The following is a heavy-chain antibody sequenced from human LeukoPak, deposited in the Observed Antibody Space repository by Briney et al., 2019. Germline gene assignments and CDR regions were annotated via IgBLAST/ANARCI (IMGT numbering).Heavy chain of an antibody. CDR2: IRYDGSNK. Sequence: GGSLRLSCAASGFTFSSYGMHWVRQAPGKGLEWVAFIRYDGSNKYYADSVKGRFTISRDNSKNTLYLQMNSLRAEDTAVYYCAKTASNYYGSGIPDYWGQGTLVTVSS. D-gene: IGHD3-10*01. CDR3: AKTASNYYGSGIPDY. J-gene: IGHJ4*02. V-gene: IGHV3-30*02. CDR1: GFTFSSYG.